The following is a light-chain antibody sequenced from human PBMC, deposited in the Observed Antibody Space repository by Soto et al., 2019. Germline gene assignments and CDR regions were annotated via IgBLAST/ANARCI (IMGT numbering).Light chain of an antibody. V-gene: IGKV3-20*01. CDR2: GAS. CDR1: QSVTSNY. J-gene: IGKJ1*01. CDR3: QQYESYSPWT. Sequence: DIVLTQSPGTMSLSPGEKATLSCRASQSVTSNYLAWYQQKPGQAPRLLIYGASTRATGIPARFSGSGSGTEFTLTISNLQPDDFATYYCQQYESYSPWTFGQGTKVDIK.